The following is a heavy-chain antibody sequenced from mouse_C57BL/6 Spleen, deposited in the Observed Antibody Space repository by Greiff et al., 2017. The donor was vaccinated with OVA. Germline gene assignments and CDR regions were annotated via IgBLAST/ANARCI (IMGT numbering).Heavy chain of an antibody. CDR3: ARDSSMVKGPFAY. CDR2: ISDGGSYT. Sequence: EVKLVESGGGLVKPGGSLKLSCAASGFTFSSYAMSWVRQTPEKRLEWVATISDGGSYTYYPDNVKGRFTISRDNATNNLYLQMSHLKSEDTAMYYCARDSSMVKGPFAYWGQGTLVTVSA. J-gene: IGHJ3*01. D-gene: IGHD2-2*01. V-gene: IGHV5-4*01. CDR1: GFTFSSYA.